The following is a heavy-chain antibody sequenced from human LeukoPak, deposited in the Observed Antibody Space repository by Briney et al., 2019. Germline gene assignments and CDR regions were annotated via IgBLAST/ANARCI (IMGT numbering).Heavy chain of an antibody. Sequence: GGSLRLSCAASGFTFSSYSMNWVRQAPGKGLKWVSAIIGSGLTTYYADSVKGRFTISRDNSKNTLYLQMNSLRAEDTAVYYCAKDRTTPFDYWGQGTLVTVSS. D-gene: IGHD2/OR15-2a*01. V-gene: IGHV3-23*01. CDR1: GFTFSSYS. CDR2: IIGSGLTT. CDR3: AKDRTTPFDY. J-gene: IGHJ4*02.